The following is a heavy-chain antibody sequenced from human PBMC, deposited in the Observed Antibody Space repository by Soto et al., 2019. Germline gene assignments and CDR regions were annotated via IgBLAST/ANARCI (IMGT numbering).Heavy chain of an antibody. V-gene: IGHV3-23*01. D-gene: IGHD6-6*01. CDR3: AKGRPPFEL. J-gene: IGHJ2*01. CDR2: IGGAGGST. CDR1: QFTFSYYA. Sequence: EVQLLESGGGLVQPGGSLRLSCAASQFTFSYYAMGWVRQAPGKGLEWVSLIGGAGGSTNYADSVKGRFAISRDNSENTLYLQMNYRSAEDTAVYYCAKGRPPFELWGRGTLVIVSS.